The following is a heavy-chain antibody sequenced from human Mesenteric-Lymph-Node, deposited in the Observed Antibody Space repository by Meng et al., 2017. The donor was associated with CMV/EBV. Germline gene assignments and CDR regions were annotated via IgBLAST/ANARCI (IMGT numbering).Heavy chain of an antibody. Sequence: AGVAITSSGNYWGWIRQPPGKGLEWIGDIYYTGSPYYNPSLKSRLTISMDTSNNHVSLTLTSLTAADTALYYCARRGDRVSGTGSDYWGQGILVTVS. D-gene: IGHD5/OR15-5a*01. J-gene: IGHJ4*02. CDR2: IYYTGSP. V-gene: IGHV4-39*02. CDR1: GVAITSSGNY. CDR3: ARRGDRVSGTGSDY.